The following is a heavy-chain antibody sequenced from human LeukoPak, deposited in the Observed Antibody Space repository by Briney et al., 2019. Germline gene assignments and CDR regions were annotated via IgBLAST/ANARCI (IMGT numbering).Heavy chain of an antibody. CDR1: GYTFTNYY. CDR2: INPNTGDT. CDR3: GRDHHKKHLVPD. V-gene: IGHV1-2*02. J-gene: IGHJ4*02. Sequence: GASVKVSCKASGYTFTNYYIHWVRQAPGQGLEWMGWINPNTGDTTYAQKFQGRVTMTSDTSINTAYMALSRLKSDDTAVYLCGRDHHKKHLVPDWGQGTLVTVSS. D-gene: IGHD1-14*01.